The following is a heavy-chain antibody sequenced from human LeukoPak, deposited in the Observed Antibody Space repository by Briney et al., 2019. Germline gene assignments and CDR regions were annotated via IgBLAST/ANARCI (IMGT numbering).Heavy chain of an antibody. CDR1: GFTLSSYA. Sequence: GSLRLSCAASGFTLSSYAMSWVRQPPGKGLEWIGEINHSGSTNYNPSLKSRVTISVDKSKNQFSLKLSSVNAADTAVSYCARGGGDYGYSKYNWFDPWGQGTLVTVSS. CDR2: INHSGST. CDR3: ARGGGDYGYSKYNWFDP. D-gene: IGHD4-17*01. V-gene: IGHV4-34*01. J-gene: IGHJ5*02.